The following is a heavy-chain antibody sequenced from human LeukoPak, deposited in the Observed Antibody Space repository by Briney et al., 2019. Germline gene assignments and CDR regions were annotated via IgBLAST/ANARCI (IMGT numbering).Heavy chain of an antibody. CDR1: GGTFSSYA. Sequence: GASVKVSCKASGGTFSSYAISWVRQAPGQGLEWMGRIITTLGIANYAQKFQGRVTITADKSTSTAYMELSSLRSEDTAVYYCARERRYFDWLLRPYYFDYWGQGTLVTVSS. CDR2: IITTLGIA. J-gene: IGHJ4*02. D-gene: IGHD3-9*01. V-gene: IGHV1-69*04. CDR3: ARERRYFDWLLRPYYFDY.